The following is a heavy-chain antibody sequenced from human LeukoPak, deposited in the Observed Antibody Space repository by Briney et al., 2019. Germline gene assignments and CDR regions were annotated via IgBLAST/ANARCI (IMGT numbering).Heavy chain of an antibody. D-gene: IGHD2-2*02. J-gene: IGHJ5*02. CDR2: MNPNSGNT. V-gene: IGHV1-8*01. CDR1: GYTFTSYD. Sequence: ASVKASCKASGYTFTSYDINWVRQATGQGLEWMGWMNPNSGNTGYAQKFQGRVTMTRNTSISTAYMELSSLRSEDTAVYYCAKAGYCSSTSCYRRRWFDPWGQGTLVTVSS. CDR3: AKAGYCSSTSCYRRRWFDP.